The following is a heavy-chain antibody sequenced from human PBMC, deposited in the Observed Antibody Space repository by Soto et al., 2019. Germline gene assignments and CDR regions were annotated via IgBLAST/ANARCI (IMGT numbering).Heavy chain of an antibody. CDR1: GFTFSSYA. V-gene: IGHV3-30-3*01. CDR3: ARDPLWGTAMVLWYFDL. CDR2: ISYDGSNK. D-gene: IGHD5-18*01. Sequence: QVQLVESGGGVVQPGRSLRLSCAASGFTFSSYAMHWVRQAPGKGLEWVAVISYDGSNKYYADSVKGRFTISRDNSKNTLYLQMKSLRAEDTGVYYCARDPLWGTAMVLWYFDLWGRGTLVTVSS. J-gene: IGHJ2*01.